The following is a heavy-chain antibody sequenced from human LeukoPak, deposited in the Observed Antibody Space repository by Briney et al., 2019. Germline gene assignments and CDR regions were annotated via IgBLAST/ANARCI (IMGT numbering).Heavy chain of an antibody. D-gene: IGHD6-19*01. CDR2: ISAYNDNT. CDR1: GYTFSNYG. CDR3: ARDRDSSGWYGGDY. V-gene: IGHV1-18*01. Sequence: ASVKVSCKASGYTFSNYGINWVRQAPGQGLEWMGWISAYNDNTNYAQKLQGRVTMTTDTSTTTAYMELRSLTSDDTAVYYCARDRDSSGWYGGDYWGQGTLVTVSS. J-gene: IGHJ4*02.